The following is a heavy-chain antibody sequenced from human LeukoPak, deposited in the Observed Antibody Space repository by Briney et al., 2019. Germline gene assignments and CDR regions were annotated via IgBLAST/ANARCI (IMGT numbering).Heavy chain of an antibody. D-gene: IGHD4-11*01. J-gene: IGHJ5*02. Sequence: ASVKVSCKASGYTFTSYYMHWVRQAPGQGLEWMGIINPSGGSTSYAQKFQGRVTMTRDTSISTAYMELSRLRSDDTAVYYCARASYLLYDYKPQNWFDPWGQGTLVTVSS. V-gene: IGHV1-46*01. CDR3: ARASYLLYDYKPQNWFDP. CDR1: GYTFTSYY. CDR2: INPSGGST.